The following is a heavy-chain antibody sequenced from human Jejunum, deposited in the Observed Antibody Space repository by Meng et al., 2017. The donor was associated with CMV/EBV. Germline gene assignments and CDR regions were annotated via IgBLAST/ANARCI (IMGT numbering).Heavy chain of an antibody. D-gene: IGHD3-9*01. J-gene: IGHJ4*02. CDR1: YS. CDR3: VSEPYDTLTGLPGWYFDT. V-gene: IGHV3-21*06. CDR2: ISSSGSWI. Sequence: YSMNWVRQAPGKGLEWVSSISSSGSWIYYADSVRGRFSISRDNAKNSLYLQMNSLRAEDTAVYYCVSEPYDTLTGLPGWYFDTWGQGALVTRLL.